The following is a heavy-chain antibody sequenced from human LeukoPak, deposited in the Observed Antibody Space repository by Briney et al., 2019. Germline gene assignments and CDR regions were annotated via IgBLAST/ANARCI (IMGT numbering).Heavy chain of an antibody. V-gene: IGHV4-59*01. CDR3: ARDGPYDGDAPIDY. J-gene: IGHJ4*02. D-gene: IGHD4-17*01. CDR1: GGTISNYY. CDR2: IYYSGST. Sequence: SETLSLTCTVSGGTISNYYWSWIRQPPGKGLEWVGYIYYSGSTNYNPSLKSRVTISVDTSKNQFSLKLSSVTAADTAVYYCARDGPYDGDAPIDYWGQGTLVTVSS.